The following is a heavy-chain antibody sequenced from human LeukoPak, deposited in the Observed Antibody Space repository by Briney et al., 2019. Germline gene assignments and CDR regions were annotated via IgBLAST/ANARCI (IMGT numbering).Heavy chain of an antibody. CDR2: VSGSGGNT. CDR3: AKTTGYSDYSPFHH. J-gene: IGHJ1*01. D-gene: IGHD4-11*01. Sequence: GDSLSLPCSASGFTLSIYVMTWLRQAPGKGREEVSTVSGSGGNTYHEHSVKGRFTISRDNSKNTLSLQMNSVRVEDTAVYFCAKTTGYSDYSPFHHWGQGTLVTVSS. CDR1: GFTLSIYV. V-gene: IGHV3-23*01.